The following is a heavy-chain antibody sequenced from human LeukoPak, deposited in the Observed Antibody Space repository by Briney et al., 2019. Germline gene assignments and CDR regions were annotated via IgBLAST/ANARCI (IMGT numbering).Heavy chain of an antibody. CDR1: GFTVSSNY. V-gene: IGHV3-7*01. D-gene: IGHD5-18*01. J-gene: IGHJ4*02. CDR3: ARDRSRLYSYGYGEDC. Sequence: PGGSLRLSCAASGFTVSSNYMSWVRQAPGKGLEWVANIKEDGSEKNYVDSVKGRFTISRDNAKNSLYLQMTSLRAEDTALYYCARDRSRLYSYGYGEDCWGQGTLVTVSS. CDR2: IKEDGSEK.